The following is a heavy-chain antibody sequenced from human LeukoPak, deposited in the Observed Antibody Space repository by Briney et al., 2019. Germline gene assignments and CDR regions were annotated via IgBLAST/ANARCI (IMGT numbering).Heavy chain of an antibody. Sequence: GGSLRLSCAASGFAFNNYVMTWVRQAPGKGLDWSSAISGSGDSTYYADSVKGRFTISRDSSKSTMYLQMTSLTAEDTAVYYCAKGSGTSRPYYLDYWGRGTLVTVSS. V-gene: IGHV3-23*01. CDR1: GFAFNNYV. CDR2: ISGSGDST. D-gene: IGHD6-25*01. J-gene: IGHJ4*02. CDR3: AKGSGTSRPYYLDY.